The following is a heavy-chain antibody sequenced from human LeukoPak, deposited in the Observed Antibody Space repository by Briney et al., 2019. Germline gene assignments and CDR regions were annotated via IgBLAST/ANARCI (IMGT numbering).Heavy chain of an antibody. D-gene: IGHD4-17*01. V-gene: IGHV4-38-2*02. CDR2: MYHSGST. CDR1: GYSINSAYY. CDR3: ARETYGDYMYYFDY. J-gene: IGHJ4*02. Sequence: SETLSLTCTVSGYSINSAYYWGWIRQPPGKGLEWIGSMYHSGSTYYNPSLQSRVTISVDTSKNQFSLKLSSVTAADTAVYYCARETYGDYMYYFDYWGQGTLVTVSS.